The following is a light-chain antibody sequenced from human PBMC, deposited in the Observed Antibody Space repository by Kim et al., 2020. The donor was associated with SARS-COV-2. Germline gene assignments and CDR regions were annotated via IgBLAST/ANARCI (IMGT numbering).Light chain of an antibody. CDR2: QNT. V-gene: IGLV3-1*01. Sequence: SYELTLPPSVPVSPGQTASITCSGDKLGDKYACWYQQKPGQSPVLVIYQNTKRPSGIPERFSGSNSGNTATLTISGTQAMDEADYYCQAWDSSTGVVFGGGTQLTVL. CDR1: KLGDKY. J-gene: IGLJ2*01. CDR3: QAWDSSTGVV.